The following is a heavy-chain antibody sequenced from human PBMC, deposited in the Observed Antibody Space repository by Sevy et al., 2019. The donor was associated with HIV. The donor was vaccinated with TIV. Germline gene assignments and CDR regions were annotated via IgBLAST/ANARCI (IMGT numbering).Heavy chain of an antibody. CDR1: GYTFTGYY. Sequence: ASVKVSCKASGYTFTGYYMHWVRQAPGQGLEWMGRINPNSGGTNYAQKFQGRVTMTRDTSISTAYMELSRLRSDDTAVYYCARDVEGYTYGYAFDYWGRGTLVTVSS. J-gene: IGHJ4*02. CDR2: INPNSGGT. V-gene: IGHV1-2*06. D-gene: IGHD5-18*01. CDR3: ARDVEGYTYGYAFDY.